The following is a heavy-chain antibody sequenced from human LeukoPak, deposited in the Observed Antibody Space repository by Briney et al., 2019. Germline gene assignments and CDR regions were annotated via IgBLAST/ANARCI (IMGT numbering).Heavy chain of an antibody. CDR2: ISSSGSTI. D-gene: IGHD6-13*01. V-gene: IGHV3-11*01. CDR3: ARTAYSSSWYSSGDFDY. CDR1: GFTFSDYY. Sequence: GGSLRLSCAASGFTFSDYYMSWIRQAPGKGLEWVSYISSSGSTIYYADSVKGRFTISRDNAKNSLYLQMNSLRAEDTAVYYCARTAYSSSWYSSGDFDYWGQGTLVTVSS. J-gene: IGHJ4*02.